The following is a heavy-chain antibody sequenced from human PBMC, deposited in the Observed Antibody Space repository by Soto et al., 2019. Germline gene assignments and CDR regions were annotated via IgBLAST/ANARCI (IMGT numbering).Heavy chain of an antibody. D-gene: IGHD4-17*01. Sequence: QVQLVESGGGVVQPGRSLRLSCAASGFTFSSYGMHWVRQAPGKGLEWVAVISYDGSNKCYADSVKGRFTISRDNSNNTRYLEMNSLRAEDTAVDYCAKVLLKDYGDYDYWGQGPLVTVSS. CDR3: AKVLLKDYGDYDY. V-gene: IGHV3-30*18. CDR2: ISYDGSNK. J-gene: IGHJ4*02. CDR1: GFTFSSYG.